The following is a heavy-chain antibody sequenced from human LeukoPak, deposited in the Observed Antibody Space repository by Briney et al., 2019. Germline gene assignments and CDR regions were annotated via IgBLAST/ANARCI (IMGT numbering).Heavy chain of an antibody. V-gene: IGHV4-59*08. D-gene: IGHD5-18*01. Sequence: SETLSLTCTVSGGSINAYYWSWIRQPPGKGLEWTVYVRDNGENNYNPSLKSRVAISVDTANNQISLRLNFVTAADTAIYYCARQPANTAAFDIWGLGTMVTVSS. CDR2: VRDNGEN. J-gene: IGHJ3*02. CDR3: ARQPANTAAFDI. CDR1: GGSINAYY.